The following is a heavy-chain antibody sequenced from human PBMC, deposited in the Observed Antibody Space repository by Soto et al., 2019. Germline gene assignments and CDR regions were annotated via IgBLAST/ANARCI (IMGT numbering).Heavy chain of an antibody. Sequence: QVQLQESGPGLVKPSQTLSLTCTVSGGSISSGVYYWSWIRQPPGKGLEWIGYIYYSGSAYYNPSLTSRVTISVDTSKNQFSLKLRAATAADTAVYYCASNSYGYFFYDYWGQGTLVTVSS. CDR3: ASNSYGYFFYDY. CDR1: GGSISSGVYY. J-gene: IGHJ4*02. CDR2: IYYSGSA. V-gene: IGHV4-30-4*01. D-gene: IGHD5-18*01.